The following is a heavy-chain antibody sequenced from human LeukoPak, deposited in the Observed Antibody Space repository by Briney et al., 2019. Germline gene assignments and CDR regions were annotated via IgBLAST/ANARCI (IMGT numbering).Heavy chain of an antibody. V-gene: IGHV4-59*08. D-gene: IGHD2-8*01. CDR1: GGSISSYY. J-gene: IGHJ5*02. Sequence: SETLSLTCTVSGGSISSYYWSWIRQPPGKGLEWIGYIYYSGSTNYNPSLKSRVTISVDTSKNQFSLKLSSVTAADTAVYYCARARCIICWFDPWGQGTLVTVSS. CDR2: IYYSGST. CDR3: ARARCIICWFDP.